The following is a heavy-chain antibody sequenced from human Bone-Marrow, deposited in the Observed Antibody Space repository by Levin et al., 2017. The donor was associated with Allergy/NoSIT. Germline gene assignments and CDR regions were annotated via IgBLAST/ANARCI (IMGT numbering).Heavy chain of an antibody. Sequence: SSETLSLTCSVSGGSINGYYWSWIRQPPGKGLEWIGNIYYMGRPNYNPSLKSRVTISVDTSKNQFSLRLSSVTADDTAMYFCARGDYLDSISYYGDSWGQGTLVTVSS. J-gene: IGHJ4*02. CDR1: GGSINGYY. CDR3: ARGDYLDSISYYGDS. V-gene: IGHV4-59*01. D-gene: IGHD3-22*01. CDR2: IYYMGRP.